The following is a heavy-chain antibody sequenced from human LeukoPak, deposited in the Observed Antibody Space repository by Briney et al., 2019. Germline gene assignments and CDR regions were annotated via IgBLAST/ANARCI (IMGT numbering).Heavy chain of an antibody. CDR2: IIPIFGTA. J-gene: IGHJ4*02. CDR1: GGTFSSYA. Sequence: SVKVSCKASGGTFSSYAISWVRQAPGQGLEWMGGIIPIFGTANYAQKFQGRVTITADESTSTAYMELSSLRSEDTAVYYCARVSYGDYYFDYWGQGTLVTVSS. CDR3: ARVSYGDYYFDY. D-gene: IGHD4-17*01. V-gene: IGHV1-69*13.